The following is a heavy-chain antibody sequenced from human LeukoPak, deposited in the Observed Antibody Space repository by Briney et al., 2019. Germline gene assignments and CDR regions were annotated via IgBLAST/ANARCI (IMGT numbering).Heavy chain of an antibody. J-gene: IGHJ4*02. Sequence: GGSLRLSCAASGFTFSSYGMHWVRQAPGKGLEWVSVISGSGYYSYYADSVKGRFTVSRDNSKTTLYLQMNSLRADDTAVYYCAKGGPTGSNYFDFWGQGTLVTVSS. CDR2: ISGSGYYS. CDR1: GFTFSSYG. V-gene: IGHV3-23*01. CDR3: AKGGPTGSNYFDF. D-gene: IGHD1-26*01.